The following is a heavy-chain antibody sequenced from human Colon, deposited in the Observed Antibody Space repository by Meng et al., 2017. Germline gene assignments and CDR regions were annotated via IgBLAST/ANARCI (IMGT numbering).Heavy chain of an antibody. J-gene: IGHJ4*02. V-gene: IGHV4-39*07. D-gene: IGHD3-9*01. CDR2: MSYTGTT. CDR1: GGSISSSRYY. Sequence: QLLMQESGPGTGKPSETLSLTCIFSGGSISSSRYYWGWVRQPPGKGLEWIGSMSYTGTTSYNPSLQSRVTISIDTSKNQLSLRLSSVSAADTAMYYCARDHGSTNWFFYWGQGTLVTVSS. CDR3: ARDHGSTNWFFY.